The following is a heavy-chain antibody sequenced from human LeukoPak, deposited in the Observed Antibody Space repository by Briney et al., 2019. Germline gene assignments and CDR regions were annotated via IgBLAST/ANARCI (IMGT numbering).Heavy chain of an antibody. CDR1: GYSFRKYD. Sequence: ASVKVSCKASGYSFRKYDISWVRQAPGQGLEWMGWTSVHSGNPKYAQKFQGRVTMTTDTSTSTHHLELRSRRSDDTAVYYCARDVGAVAGYNFDYWGQGTLVAVSS. CDR2: TSVHSGNP. V-gene: IGHV1-18*01. CDR3: ARDVGAVAGYNFDY. J-gene: IGHJ4*02. D-gene: IGHD6-19*01.